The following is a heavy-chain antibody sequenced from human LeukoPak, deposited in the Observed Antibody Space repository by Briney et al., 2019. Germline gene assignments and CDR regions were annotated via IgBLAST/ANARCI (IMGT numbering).Heavy chain of an antibody. D-gene: IGHD5/OR15-5a*01. CDR3: ASIVSRSNWFAP. V-gene: IGHV4-4*02. CDR2: IYHSGST. Sequence: SGTLSLTCAVSGGSISSSNWWSWVRQPPGKGLEWIGEIYHSGSTNYNPSLKSRVTISVAKSKNQFSLKLNSVTAADTAVYYCASIVSRSNWFAPWGQGTLVSVSS. J-gene: IGHJ5*02. CDR1: GGSISSSNW.